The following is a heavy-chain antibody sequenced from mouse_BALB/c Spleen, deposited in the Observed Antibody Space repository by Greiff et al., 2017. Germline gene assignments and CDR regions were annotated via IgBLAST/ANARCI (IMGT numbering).Heavy chain of an antibody. J-gene: IGHJ2*01. V-gene: IGHV5-6-5*01. D-gene: IGHD1-1*01. CDR1: GFTFSSYA. Sequence: VQVVESGGGLVKPGGSLKLSCAASGFTFSSYAMSWVRQTPEKRLEWVASISSGGSTYYPDSVKGRFTISRDNARNILYLQMSSLRSEDTAMYYCARGHYGSSYFYYFDYWGQGTTLTVSS. CDR2: ISSGGST. CDR3: ARGHYGSSYFYYFDY.